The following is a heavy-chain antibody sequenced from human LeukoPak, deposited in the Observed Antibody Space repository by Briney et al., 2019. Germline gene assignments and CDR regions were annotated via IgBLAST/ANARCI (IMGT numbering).Heavy chain of an antibody. V-gene: IGHV3-7*01. J-gene: IGHJ4*02. D-gene: IGHD5-24*01. CDR3: ARWRWQQSEFDL. Sequence: PGGSLRLSCAASGFTFSNAWMSWVRQAPGKGLGCVAHIFPDGHQESCDASVRGRFTVSRDNAKNSVFLQMNSLRVEDTAIYYCARWRWQQSEFDLWGQGALVTVSS. CDR2: IFPDGHQE. CDR1: GFTFSNAW.